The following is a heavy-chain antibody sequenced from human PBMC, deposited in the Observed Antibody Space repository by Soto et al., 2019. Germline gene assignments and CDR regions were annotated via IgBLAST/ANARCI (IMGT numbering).Heavy chain of an antibody. Sequence: GASVKVSCKASGGTFSSYAISWVRQAPGQGLEWMGGIIPIFGTANYAQKFQGRVTITADKSTSTAYMELSSPRSEDTAVYYCASGSDGSGYGPEYFQHWGQGTLVTVSS. CDR3: ASGSDGSGYGPEYFQH. CDR1: GGTFSSYA. CDR2: IIPIFGTA. J-gene: IGHJ1*01. V-gene: IGHV1-69*06. D-gene: IGHD3-22*01.